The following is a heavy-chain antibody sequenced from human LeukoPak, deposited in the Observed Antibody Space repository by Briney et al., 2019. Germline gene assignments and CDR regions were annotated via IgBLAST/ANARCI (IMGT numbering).Heavy chain of an antibody. CDR1: GFNFSGSV. J-gene: IGHJ4*02. V-gene: IGHV3-73*01. Sequence: GGSLRLSCAASGFNFSGSVMHWVRQASGKGLEWVGRIRSKTNSYATVYAASVKGRFTITSDDSKNTAYLKMNSLKTEDTAVYDCTRRESDTMIVVANPFDYWGQGTLVTVSS. CDR3: TRRESDTMIVVANPFDY. CDR2: IRSKTNSYAT. D-gene: IGHD3-22*01.